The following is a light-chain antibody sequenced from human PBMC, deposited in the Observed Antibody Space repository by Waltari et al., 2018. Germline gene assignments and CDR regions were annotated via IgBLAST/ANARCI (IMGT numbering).Light chain of an antibody. CDR1: SSDFGDYDF. J-gene: IGLJ2*01. CDR3: ASYRSTTISVV. V-gene: IGLV2-14*03. CDR2: DVT. Sequence: QSALTQPASVSGSPGQSITISCTRTSSDFGDYDFVSWYRQHPGKGPKLIISDVTNRPSGISNRFSGSKSGNTASLTISGLQTEDEADYYCASYRSTTISVVFGGGTKLTVL.